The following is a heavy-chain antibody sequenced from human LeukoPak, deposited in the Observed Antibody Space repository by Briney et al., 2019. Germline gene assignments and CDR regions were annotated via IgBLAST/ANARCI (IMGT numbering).Heavy chain of an antibody. Sequence: SETLSLTCTVSGGSISSYYWTWIRQPPGKGLEWIGNVYYSRTTNYNPSLRSRVTISVDTSNIQFSLNLRSVTPADTALYYCARMNSGYYYAMDVWGQGTTVTVSS. CDR1: GGSISSYY. CDR3: ARMNSGYYYAMDV. J-gene: IGHJ6*02. D-gene: IGHD3-22*01. V-gene: IGHV4-59*12. CDR2: VYYSRTT.